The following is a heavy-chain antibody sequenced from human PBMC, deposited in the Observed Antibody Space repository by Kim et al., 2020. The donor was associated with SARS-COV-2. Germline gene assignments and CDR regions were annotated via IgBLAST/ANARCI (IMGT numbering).Heavy chain of an antibody. CDR1: GGSFSGYS. J-gene: IGHJ6*02. D-gene: IGHD3-10*01. Sequence: SETLSLTCAVYGGSFSGYSWNWIRQPPGKGLEWIGEINHSGSTNYNPSLKSRVTISADTSKNQLSLKLSSVTAADTAVYYCARASGAGSYYRYFDYGMDVWGHGDTVTVSS. V-gene: IGHV4-34*01. CDR2: INHSGST. CDR3: ARASGAGSYYRYFDYGMDV.